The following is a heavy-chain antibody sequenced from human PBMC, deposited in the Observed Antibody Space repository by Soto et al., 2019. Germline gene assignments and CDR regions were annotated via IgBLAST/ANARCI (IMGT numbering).Heavy chain of an antibody. CDR1: GFIFSTYL. J-gene: IGHJ5*02. V-gene: IGHV3-74*01. CDR2: INNDGST. CDR3: VRDMNYQPRDP. Sequence: EVQLVESGGGLVQPGGSLRLSCAGSGFIFSTYLMHWVRQAPGKGLVWVSRINNDGSTNYADSVKGRFTISRDNAKNTLYLQMNSLRAEDTAVYFCVRDMNYQPRDPWGLGTLVTVSS. D-gene: IGHD1-7*01.